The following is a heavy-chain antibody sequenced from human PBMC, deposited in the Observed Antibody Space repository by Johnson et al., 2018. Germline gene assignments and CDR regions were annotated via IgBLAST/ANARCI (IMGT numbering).Heavy chain of an antibody. CDR1: GFTFRSYA. V-gene: IGHV3-30-3*01. Sequence: QVQLVQSGGGVVQPGRSLRLSCAASGFTFRSYAMHWVRQAPGKGLEWVALISYAGSNKYYADSLKGRFTISRDNSKTTLYLQMNSLRAEDTAVFYCAREDDYGDYKYYYYMDVWGKGTTVTVSS. J-gene: IGHJ6*03. CDR3: AREDDYGDYKYYYYMDV. CDR2: ISYAGSNK. D-gene: IGHD4-17*01.